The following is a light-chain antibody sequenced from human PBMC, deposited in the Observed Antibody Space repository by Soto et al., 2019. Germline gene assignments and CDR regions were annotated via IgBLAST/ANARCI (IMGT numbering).Light chain of an antibody. V-gene: IGLV2-14*01. CDR3: CSYTRSYTWV. Sequence: QSALTQPASVSGSPRQSITISCTGTSSDVGDGDFVSWYQQRPGNAPKLMIYKVSNRPSGVSNRFSGSKSGNTDSLTISGLQAEDEADYYCCSYTRSYTWVFGGGTKVTVL. J-gene: IGLJ3*02. CDR1: SSDVGDGDF. CDR2: KVS.